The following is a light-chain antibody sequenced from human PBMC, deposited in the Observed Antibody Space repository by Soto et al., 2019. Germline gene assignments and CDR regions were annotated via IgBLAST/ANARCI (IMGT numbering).Light chain of an antibody. Sequence: DIQMTQSPSTLSGSVGDRVTITCRASQTISPWLAWYQQKPGKAPKLLIYGASSLEGGVPSRFSGSGSGTDFTLTISSLQPDDFATYYCQQYSSSATFGQGTKVDIK. CDR3: QQYSSSAT. CDR2: GAS. V-gene: IGKV1-5*01. CDR1: QTISPW. J-gene: IGKJ1*01.